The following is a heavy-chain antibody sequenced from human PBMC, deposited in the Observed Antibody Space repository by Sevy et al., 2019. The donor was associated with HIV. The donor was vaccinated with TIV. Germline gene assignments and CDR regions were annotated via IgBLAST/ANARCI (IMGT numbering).Heavy chain of an antibody. Sequence: SETLSLTCTVSGGSISHYYWSWIRQPAGKGLEWIGRIYSSGRTNYNPSLESRVTLSVDTSKRHFSLKLSSVTAADTAVYYCARDASGSSYIDSWGQGALVTVSS. CDR1: GGSISHYY. D-gene: IGHD1-26*01. J-gene: IGHJ4*02. CDR3: ARDASGSSYIDS. V-gene: IGHV4-4*07. CDR2: IYSSGRT.